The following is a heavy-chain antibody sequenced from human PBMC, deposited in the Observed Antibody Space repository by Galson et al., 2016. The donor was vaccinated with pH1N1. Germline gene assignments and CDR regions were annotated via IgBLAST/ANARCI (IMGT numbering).Heavy chain of an antibody. J-gene: IGHJ5*02. CDR2: IAWDANK. CDR3: AKFMLSFGGGLGDYFDP. V-gene: IGHV2-70*02. Sequence: PALVKPTQTLTLTCTFSGFSLSTSGMSVTWVRQPPGKALEWLTLIAWDANKYYSTSLKTRLTISKDTSRNQVVLIMTNMDPVDTSVYYCAKFMLSFGGGLGDYFDPWGQGILVTVSS. D-gene: IGHD3-16*01. CDR1: GFSLSTSGMS.